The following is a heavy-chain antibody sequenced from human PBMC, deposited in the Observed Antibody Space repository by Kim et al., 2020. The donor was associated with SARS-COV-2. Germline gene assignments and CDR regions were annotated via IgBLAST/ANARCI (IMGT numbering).Heavy chain of an antibody. Sequence: GGSLRLSCAASGFTFSSYEMNWVRQAPGKGLEWVSYISSSGSTIYYADSVKGRFTISRDNAKNSLYLQMNSLRAEDTAVYYCAREIAVAAYYYYYGMDVWGPGTTVTVSS. V-gene: IGHV3-48*03. CDR3: AREIAVAAYYYYYGMDV. CDR1: GFTFSSYE. CDR2: ISSSGSTI. D-gene: IGHD6-19*01. J-gene: IGHJ6*02.